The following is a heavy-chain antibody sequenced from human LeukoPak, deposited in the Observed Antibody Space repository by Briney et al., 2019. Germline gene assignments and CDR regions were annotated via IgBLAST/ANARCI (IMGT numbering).Heavy chain of an antibody. J-gene: IGHJ4*02. CDR2: IYPGDSDT. CDR1: GYSFTSYW. D-gene: IGHD3-22*01. V-gene: IGHV5-51*01. Sequence: GESLKISCKGSGYSFTSYWIGWVRQMPGKGLEWMGIIYPGDSDTKYSPSFQGQVTISADKSINIAYLQWSSLKASDTAMYYCARSTTMIARGDYWGQGTLVTVSS. CDR3: ARSTTMIARGDY.